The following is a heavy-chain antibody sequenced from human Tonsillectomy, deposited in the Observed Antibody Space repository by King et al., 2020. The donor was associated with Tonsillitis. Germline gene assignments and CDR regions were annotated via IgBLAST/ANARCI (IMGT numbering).Heavy chain of an antibody. J-gene: IGHJ3*02. Sequence: VQLVESGGGLVEPGGSLRLSCAASGFTFSNAWMSWVRQAPGKGLEWVARVKSKSDGQRTDYAAPVKGRFTISRDDSKNTLYLQMNSLKTEDTAVYYCTIALYGSTTYYNRAFDIWGQGTMVTVSS. D-gene: IGHD3-10*01. CDR2: VKSKSDGQRT. CDR1: GFTFSNAW. V-gene: IGHV3-15*01. CDR3: TIALYGSTTYYNRAFDI.